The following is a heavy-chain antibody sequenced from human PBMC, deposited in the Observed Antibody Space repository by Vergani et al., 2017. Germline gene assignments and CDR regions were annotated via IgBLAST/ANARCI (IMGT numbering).Heavy chain of an antibody. Sequence: QVQLQESGPGLVKPSETLSLTCTVSGGSISSYYWSWIRQPPGKGLEWIGYIYYSGSTNYNPSLKSRVTISVDTSKNQFSLKLSSVTAADTAVYYCARDSYIAAAGTSGYWGQGTLVTVSS. V-gene: IGHV4-59*01. J-gene: IGHJ4*02. CDR1: GGSISSYY. CDR2: IYYSGST. D-gene: IGHD6-13*01. CDR3: ARDSYIAAAGTSGY.